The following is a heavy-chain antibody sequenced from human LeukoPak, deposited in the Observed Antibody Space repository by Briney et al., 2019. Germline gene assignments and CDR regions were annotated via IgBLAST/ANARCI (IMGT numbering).Heavy chain of an antibody. D-gene: IGHD5-24*01. J-gene: IGHJ4*02. V-gene: IGHV3-11*05. CDR1: GFTFSDYY. CDR3: ARDGDMSTITAFDY. CDR2: ISSSSSYT. Sequence: GGSLRLSCAASGFTFSDYYMSWIRQAPGKGLEWVSYISSSSSYTNYAGSVKGRFTISRDNTKNSLYLQMSSLRAEDTAVYYCARDGDMSTITAFDYWGQGTLVTVSS.